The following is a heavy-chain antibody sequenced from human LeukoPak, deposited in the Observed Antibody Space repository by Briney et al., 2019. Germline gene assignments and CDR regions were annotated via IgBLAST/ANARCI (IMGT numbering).Heavy chain of an antibody. CDR1: GYTFTSYD. D-gene: IGHD4-23*01. Sequence: ASVKVSCKASGYTFTSYDINWVRQATGQGLEWMGWMNPNSGNTGHAQKFQGRVTMTRNTSISTAYMELSSLRSVDTAVYYCARGLGGDSEHLLGYWGQGTLVTVSS. J-gene: IGHJ4*02. CDR3: ARGLGGDSEHLLGY. V-gene: IGHV1-8*01. CDR2: MNPNSGNT.